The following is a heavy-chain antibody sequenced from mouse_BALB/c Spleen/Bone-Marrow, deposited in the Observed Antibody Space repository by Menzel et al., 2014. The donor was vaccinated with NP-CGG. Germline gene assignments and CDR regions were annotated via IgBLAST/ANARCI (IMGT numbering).Heavy chain of an antibody. Sequence: EVKVVESGGGLVKSGGSLKLSCAASGCTFNSYGMSWVRQTPEKRLEWVATISGGGSYTFYPDSVKGRFTISRDNAKNNLYLQLSSLRSEDTALYYCARHAYYDQTEVSFVYWGQGTLVTVSA. CDR1: GCTFNSYG. D-gene: IGHD2-4*01. CDR2: ISGGGSYT. J-gene: IGHJ3*01. CDR3: ARHAYYDQTEVSFVY. V-gene: IGHV5-9-2*01.